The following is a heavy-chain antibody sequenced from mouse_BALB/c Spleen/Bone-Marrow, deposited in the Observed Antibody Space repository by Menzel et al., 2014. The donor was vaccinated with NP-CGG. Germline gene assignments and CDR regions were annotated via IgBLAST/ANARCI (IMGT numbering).Heavy chain of an antibody. CDR1: GFTFSSYG. CDR3: ASTITTVVAEDAMDY. V-gene: IGHV5-6*02. CDR2: ISSGGSYT. Sequence: EVKLVESGGDLVKPGGSLKLSCAASGFTFSSYGMSWVRQTPDKRLEWVATISSGGSYTYYPDSMKGRFTISRDNAKNTLYLQMSSLKSEDTAMYYCASTITTVVAEDAMDYWGQGTSVTVSS. D-gene: IGHD1-1*01. J-gene: IGHJ4*01.